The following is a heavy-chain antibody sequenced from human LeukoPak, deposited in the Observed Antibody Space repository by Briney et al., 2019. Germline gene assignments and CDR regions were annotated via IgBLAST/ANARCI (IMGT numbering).Heavy chain of an antibody. J-gene: IGHJ3*02. CDR2: ISAGSGYI. V-gene: IGHV3-21*01. CDR1: GFTFSSYS. Sequence: TGGSLRLSCAASGFTFSSYSMNWVRQAPGKGLEWVSSISAGSGYIYYSASVKGRFTISRDNTKGSLYLQMNSLGAEDMALYYCARGSTTAQRKDAFDIWGQGTMVTVSS. D-gene: IGHD4-17*01. CDR3: ARGSTTAQRKDAFDI.